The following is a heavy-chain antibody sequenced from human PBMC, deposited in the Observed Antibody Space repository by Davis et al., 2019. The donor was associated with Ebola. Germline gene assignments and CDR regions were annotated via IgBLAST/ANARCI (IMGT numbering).Heavy chain of an antibody. J-gene: IGHJ4*02. D-gene: IGHD5-24*01. V-gene: IGHV3-53*05. CDR1: GFTVSSNH. Sequence: GESLKIFCAASGFTVSSNHMSWVRQAPGKGLEWVSVIYDQTTAYADSVRGRFIISRDKSNNTLYLDMNSLRVDDTAVYYCATTQWLREIDNWGQGTLVTVSS. CDR2: IYDQTT. CDR3: ATTQWLREIDN.